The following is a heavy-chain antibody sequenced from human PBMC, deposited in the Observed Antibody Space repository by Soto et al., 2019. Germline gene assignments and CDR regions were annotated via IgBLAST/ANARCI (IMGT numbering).Heavy chain of an antibody. Sequence: QMQLVESGGGVVQPGRSLRLSCVASGFTFDLNGLHWVRQAPGKGLEWVTVISYDGSDKYYADSLKGRVTVSRDNSKNTLYLHMDSLRTEATAIYYCARDRGAGRENYFGMDVWGQGTTVTVSS. V-gene: IGHV3-30-3*01. J-gene: IGHJ6*02. CDR2: ISYDGSDK. CDR3: ARDRGAGRENYFGMDV. CDR1: GFTFDLNG. D-gene: IGHD3-10*01.